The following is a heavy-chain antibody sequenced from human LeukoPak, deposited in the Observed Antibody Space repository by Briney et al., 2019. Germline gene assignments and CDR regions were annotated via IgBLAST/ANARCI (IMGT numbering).Heavy chain of an antibody. V-gene: IGHV3-48*03. CDR3: ARDLPDSRSKRTDAYDI. J-gene: IGHJ3*02. Sequence: GGSLRLSCAASGFTFSSYEMNWVRQAPGKGLEWVSYISSSGSTIYYADSVKGRFTISRDNAKNSLYLQMNSLRAEDTAVYYCARDLPDSRSKRTDAYDIWGQGTMVTVSS. CDR1: GFTFSSYE. D-gene: IGHD2-2*01. CDR2: ISSSGSTI.